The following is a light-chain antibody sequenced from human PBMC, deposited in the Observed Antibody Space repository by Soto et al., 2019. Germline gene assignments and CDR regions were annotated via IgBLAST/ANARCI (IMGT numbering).Light chain of an antibody. Sequence: DIQMTQSPSTLSASVGDRVTITCRASQSISSWLAWYQQKPGKAPKLLIYKASSLESGVPPRFSGSGSGTELTLNISILQPDYFATYYYQPYNIYQYTFCQGTKLEIK. V-gene: IGKV1-5*03. J-gene: IGKJ2*01. CDR1: QSISSW. CDR3: QPYNIYQYT. CDR2: KAS.